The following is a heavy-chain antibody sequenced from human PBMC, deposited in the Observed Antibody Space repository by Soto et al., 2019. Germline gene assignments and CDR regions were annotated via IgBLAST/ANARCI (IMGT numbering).Heavy chain of an antibody. D-gene: IGHD6-25*01. V-gene: IGHV1-69*12. CDR2: ITPIFGTA. J-gene: IGHJ6*02. CDR3: ARQGAALRDYYYGMDV. CDR1: GGTFSRYA. Sequence: QVQLVQSGAEVKKPGSSVKVSCKASGGTFSRYAISWVRQAPGQGLEWMGGITPIFGTANYAQKFQGRVTITAEESTRTAYMELRSLRSEDTAVYYCARQGAALRDYYYGMDVWGQGATVTVSS.